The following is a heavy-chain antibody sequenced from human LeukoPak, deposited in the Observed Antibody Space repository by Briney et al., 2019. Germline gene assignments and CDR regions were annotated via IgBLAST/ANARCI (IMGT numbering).Heavy chain of an antibody. CDR1: GYTSTGYY. Sequence: WASVKVSCKASGYTSTGYYLHWVRQAPGQGLEWMGWIHPKSGDTHYAQKFLGRVTLTRDTSTTIVYMELTWLTSDDTAVYYCSRGSGISFGGIDYWGQGILVTVSS. CDR2: IHPKSGDT. V-gene: IGHV1-2*02. J-gene: IGHJ4*02. CDR3: SRGSGISFGGIDY. D-gene: IGHD3-16*01.